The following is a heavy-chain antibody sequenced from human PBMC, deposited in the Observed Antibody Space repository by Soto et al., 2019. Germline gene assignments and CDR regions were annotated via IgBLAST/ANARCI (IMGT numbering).Heavy chain of an antibody. D-gene: IGHD6-19*01. J-gene: IGHJ4*02. CDR1: GGSISSYY. CDR2: IYYSGST. V-gene: IGHV4-59*08. CDR3: ARQGSSGWYVEY. Sequence: QVQLQESGPGLVKPSETLCLTCTVSGGSISSYYWSWIRQPPGKGLEWIGYIYYSGSTNYNPSLMSRVTISVDTSKNQFSLKLSSVTAADTAVYYCARQGSSGWYVEYWGPGTLVTVSS.